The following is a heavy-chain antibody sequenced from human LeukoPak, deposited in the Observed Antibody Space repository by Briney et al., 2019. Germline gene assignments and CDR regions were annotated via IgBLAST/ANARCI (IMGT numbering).Heavy chain of an antibody. CDR2: IGTAGDT. J-gene: IGHJ4*02. V-gene: IGHV3-13*03. D-gene: IGHD6-13*01. CDR3: SRDCMEAAGKRCGY. CDR1: GFTFSSYD. Sequence: QTGGSLRLSCAACGFTFSSYDMHWVRQATGKGLEWVSAIGTAGDTYYSGSVKGQFTISSKNAKNPLYHQMNNLSAGDTAGFYCSRDCMEAAGKRCGYWRQGTLLTVRS.